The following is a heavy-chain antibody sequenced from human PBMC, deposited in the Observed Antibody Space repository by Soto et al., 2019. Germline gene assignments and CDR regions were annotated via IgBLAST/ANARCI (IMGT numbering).Heavy chain of an antibody. CDR2: ISYDGSNK. Sequence: GGSLRLSCAASGFTFSSYGMHWVRQAPGKGLEWVAVISYDGSNKYYAGSVKGRFTISRDNSKNTLYLQMNSLRAEDTAVYYCAKDEQFLAPPEYYFDYWGQGTLVTVSS. V-gene: IGHV3-30*18. CDR1: GFTFSSYG. D-gene: IGHD3-3*01. CDR3: AKDEQFLAPPEYYFDY. J-gene: IGHJ4*02.